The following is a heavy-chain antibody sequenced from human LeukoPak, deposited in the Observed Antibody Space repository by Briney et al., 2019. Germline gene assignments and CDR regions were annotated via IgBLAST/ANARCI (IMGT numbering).Heavy chain of an antibody. D-gene: IGHD3-10*01. J-gene: IGHJ4*02. CDR3: ARVRGYDY. CDR1: GFTFSSYS. V-gene: IGHV3-23*01. Sequence: PGGSLILSCAASGFTFSSYSMNWVRQAPGKRLEWVSGISGSGGSTYYADSVKGRFTIFRDNSKNTLYLQMNSLRAEDTAVYYCARVRGYDYWGQGTLVTVSS. CDR2: ISGSGGST.